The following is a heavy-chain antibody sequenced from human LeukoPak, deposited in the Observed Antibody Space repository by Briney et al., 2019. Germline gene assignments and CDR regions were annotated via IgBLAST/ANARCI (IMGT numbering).Heavy chain of an antibody. CDR2: INPNSGGT. J-gene: IGHJ5*02. CDR1: GYTFTGYY. CDR3: ARDPANGNNWFDP. D-gene: IGHD2-8*01. V-gene: IGHV1-2*02. Sequence: GASVKVSCKASGYTFTGYYMHWVRQAPGQELEWMGWINPNSGGTNYAQKFQGRVTMTRDTSISTAYMELSRLRSDDTAVYYCARDPANGNNWFDPWGQGTLVTVSS.